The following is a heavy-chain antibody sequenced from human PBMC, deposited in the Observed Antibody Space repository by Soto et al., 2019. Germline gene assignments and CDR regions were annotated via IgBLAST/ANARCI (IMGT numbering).Heavy chain of an antibody. D-gene: IGHD3-22*01. CDR2: IYFSGDT. J-gene: IGHJ3*01. CDR3: ARGVVIPTIDAFDL. CDR1: GGSLSGYY. Sequence: SETLSLTCNVSGGSLSGYYWSWIRQPAGKGLEWIGRIYFSGDTHCNPSLKSRVTMSIDSSKNQFSLRLTSVTAADTAVYSCARGVVIPTIDAFDLWGQGTLVTVSS. V-gene: IGHV4-4*07.